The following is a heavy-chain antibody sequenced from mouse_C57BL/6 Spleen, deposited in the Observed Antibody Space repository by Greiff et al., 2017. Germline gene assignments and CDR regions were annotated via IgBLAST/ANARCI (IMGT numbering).Heavy chain of an antibody. Sequence: EVKLMESRPELVKPGDSVKISCKASGYSFTGYFMNWVMQSHGKSLEWIGRINPYNGDTFYNQKFKGKATLTVDKSSSTAHMELRSLTSEDSAVYYCARYGNYAMDYWGQGTSVTVSS. CDR3: ARYGNYAMDY. CDR1: GYSFTGYF. J-gene: IGHJ4*01. CDR2: INPYNGDT. D-gene: IGHD2-1*01. V-gene: IGHV1-20*01.